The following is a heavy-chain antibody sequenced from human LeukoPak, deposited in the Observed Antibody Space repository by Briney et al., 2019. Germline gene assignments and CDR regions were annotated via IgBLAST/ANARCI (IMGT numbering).Heavy chain of an antibody. Sequence: GSSVKVSCKASGGTFSSYTISWVRQAPGQGLEWMGRIIPILGIANYAQKFQGRVTNTADESTSTAYMELSSLRAEDTAVYYCATRYCSGGSCPNRPYYYGMDVWGQGTTVTVSS. CDR3: ATRYCSGGSCPNRPYYYGMDV. V-gene: IGHV1-69*02. CDR2: IIPILGIA. J-gene: IGHJ6*02. D-gene: IGHD2-15*01. CDR1: GGTFSSYT.